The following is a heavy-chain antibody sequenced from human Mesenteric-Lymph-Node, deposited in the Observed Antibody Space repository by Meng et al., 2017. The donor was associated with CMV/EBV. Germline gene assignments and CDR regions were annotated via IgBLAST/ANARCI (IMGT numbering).Heavy chain of an antibody. Sequence: GGSLRLSCAASGFTFSSYSMNWVRQAPGKGLEWVSYISSSSSTIYYADSVKGRFTISRDNAKNSLYLRMNSLRAEDTAVYYCARGLSQYSSSWTYYYYGMDVWGQGTTVTVSS. V-gene: IGHV3-48*04. CDR3: ARGLSQYSSSWTYYYYGMDV. J-gene: IGHJ6*02. CDR1: GFTFSSYS. CDR2: ISSSSSTI. D-gene: IGHD6-13*01.